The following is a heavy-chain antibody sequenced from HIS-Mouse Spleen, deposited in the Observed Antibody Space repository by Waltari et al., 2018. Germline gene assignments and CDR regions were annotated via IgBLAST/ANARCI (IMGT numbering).Heavy chain of an antibody. V-gene: IGHV3-33*01. Sequence: QVQLVESGGGVVQPGTSLSPPGSASGFSFSSYGMPWVRQAPGKGLEWVAVIWYDGSNKYYADSVKGRFTISRDNSKNTLYLQMNSLRAEDTAVYYCARDTLAGGFDPWGQGTLVTVSS. CDR3: ARDTLAGGFDP. CDR1: GFSFSSYG. CDR2: IWYDGSNK. J-gene: IGHJ5*02. D-gene: IGHD2-15*01.